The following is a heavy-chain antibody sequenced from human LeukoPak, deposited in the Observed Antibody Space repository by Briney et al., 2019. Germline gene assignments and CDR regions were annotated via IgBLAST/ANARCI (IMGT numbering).Heavy chain of an antibody. V-gene: IGHV1-69*13. J-gene: IGHJ5*02. CDR3: ARDFDSNGWFDP. Sequence: ASVKVSCKASGGTFISYAISWVRQAPGQGLEWMGGIIPIFGTANYAQKFQGRVTITADESTSTAYMELSSLRPEDTAVYYCARDFDSNGWFDPWGQGTLVTVSS. CDR1: GGTFISYA. D-gene: IGHD4-11*01. CDR2: IIPIFGTA.